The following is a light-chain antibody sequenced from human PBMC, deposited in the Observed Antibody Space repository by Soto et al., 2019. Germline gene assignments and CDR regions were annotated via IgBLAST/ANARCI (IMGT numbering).Light chain of an antibody. J-gene: IGLJ2*01. CDR1: SSEVGGYNY. CDR2: DVS. V-gene: IGLV2-14*01. Sequence: QSALTQPASVSGSPGQSITISCTGTSSEVGGYNYVSWYQQHPGKAPKLMIYDVSNRPSGVSNRFSGSKSGNTASLTISGLQAEDEADYYCSSYTSSSTLDVVFGGGTKLTVL. CDR3: SSYTSSSTLDVV.